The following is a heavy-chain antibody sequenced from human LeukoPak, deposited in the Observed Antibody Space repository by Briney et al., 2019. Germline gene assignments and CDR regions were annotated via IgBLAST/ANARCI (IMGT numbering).Heavy chain of an antibody. J-gene: IGHJ4*02. V-gene: IGHV3-30*04. CDR3: ATSGIGHYYFDF. D-gene: IGHD3-3*01. Sequence: GGSLRLSCAASGFTFSNYAMHWVRQAPGKGLEWVAIISYDGSNKYYADSVKGRFTISRDDATNTLFLQMNSLRVEDTAVYYCATSGIGHYYFDFWGQGALVTVSS. CDR2: ISYDGSNK. CDR1: GFTFSNYA.